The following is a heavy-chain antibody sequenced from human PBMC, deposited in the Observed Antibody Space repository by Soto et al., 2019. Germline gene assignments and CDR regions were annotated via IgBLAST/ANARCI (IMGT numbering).Heavy chain of an antibody. V-gene: IGHV3-11*01. D-gene: IGHD3-16*01. CDR2: ISKSGSII. CDR3: ARDLSPYSDYYDESTSETWFDP. Sequence: GGSLRLSCAASGFTFIDYYISFLRHPPFKWLEWVSYISKSGSIIHFADSVKGRFAISRDNAKNTLYLQMSSLRAEDTALYYCARDLSPYSDYYDESTSETWFDPWGQGTLVTVSS. CDR1: GFTFIDYY. J-gene: IGHJ5*02.